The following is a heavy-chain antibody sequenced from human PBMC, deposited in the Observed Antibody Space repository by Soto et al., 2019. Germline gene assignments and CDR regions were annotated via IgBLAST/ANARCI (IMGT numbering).Heavy chain of an antibody. D-gene: IGHD2-2*02. J-gene: IGHJ5*02. V-gene: IGHV1-3*01. CDR3: ARSTTSCYSLCWFDP. Sequence: VQLVQSGAEVMQPGASVKVSCKASGYTFTTYTIQWVRQAPGQRLEWMGWINAGNGETKYSQNFQGRVTITRDTSASTAYMELNSQRSEDTAVYYCARSTTSCYSLCWFDPWGQGTLVTVSS. CDR1: GYTFTTYT. CDR2: INAGNGET.